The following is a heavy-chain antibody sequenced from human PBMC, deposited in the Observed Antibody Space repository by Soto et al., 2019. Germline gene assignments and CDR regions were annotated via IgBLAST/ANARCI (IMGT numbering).Heavy chain of an antibody. CDR1: GGSISSGGYY. V-gene: IGHV4-31*03. J-gene: IGHJ6*03. D-gene: IGHD1-1*01. CDR2: IYYSGST. CDR3: ARSNWNSPYYMDV. Sequence: PSETLSLTCTVSGGSISSGGYYWSWIRQHSGKGLEWIGYIYYSGSTYYNPSLKSRVTISVDTSKSQFSLKLSSVTAADTAVYYCARSNWNSPYYMDVWGKGTTVTVSS.